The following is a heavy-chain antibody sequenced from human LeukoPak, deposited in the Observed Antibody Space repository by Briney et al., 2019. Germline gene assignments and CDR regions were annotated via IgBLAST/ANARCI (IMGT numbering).Heavy chain of an antibody. V-gene: IGHV3-23*01. J-gene: IGHJ4*02. CDR1: GFTFSNYA. CDR3: AKWGDYDVLTGYYGPDY. D-gene: IGHD3-9*01. CDR2: ITGSGGIT. Sequence: GGSLRLSCVASGFTFSNYAMSWVRQAPGKGLEWVSAITGSGGITYYADSVKGRFTISRDNSKNTLYLQMNSLRAEDTAVYYCAKWGDYDVLTGYYGPDYWGQGTLVTVSS.